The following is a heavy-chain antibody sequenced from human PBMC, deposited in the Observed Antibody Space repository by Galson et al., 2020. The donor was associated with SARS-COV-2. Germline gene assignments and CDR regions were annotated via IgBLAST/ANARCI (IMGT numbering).Heavy chain of an antibody. CDR3: AKDQGNDYGDQLDY. V-gene: IGHV3-23*01. CDR1: GFTFGRYA. CDR2: VTAAGGGT. Sequence: GESLRLSCAASGFTFGRYAMSWVRQAPGKGLEWVSSVTAAGGGTYHADSVKGRFTISRDNSKNTLYLQMNSLRVEDTALYYGAKDQGNDYGDQLDYWGQGTLVSVSS. J-gene: IGHJ4*02. D-gene: IGHD4-17*01.